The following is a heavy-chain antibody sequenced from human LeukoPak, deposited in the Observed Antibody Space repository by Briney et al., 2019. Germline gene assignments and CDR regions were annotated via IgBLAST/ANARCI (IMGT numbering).Heavy chain of an antibody. CDR2: ISSTSSAI. CDR3: ARVIGSYGDSAY. J-gene: IGHJ4*02. D-gene: IGHD3-16*01. V-gene: IGHV3-48*04. Sequence: PGGSLRLSCAASGFTFSNYAMIWVRQAPGKGLEWLSYISSTSSAIYYADSLKGRFTISRDNAKNSLYLQMDSLRAEDTAVYYCARVIGSYGDSAYWGQGTLVTVSS. CDR1: GFTFSNYA.